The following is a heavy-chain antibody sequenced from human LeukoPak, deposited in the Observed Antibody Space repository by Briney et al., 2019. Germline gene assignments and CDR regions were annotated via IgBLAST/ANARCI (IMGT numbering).Heavy chain of an antibody. Sequence: SETLSLTCTVSGGSVSSGSYYWSWIRQPPGKGLEWIGYIYYSGSTNYNPSLKSRVTISVDTSKNQFSLKLSSVTAADTAVYYCARVRDSSGWYGGDYWGQGTLVTVSS. J-gene: IGHJ4*02. CDR1: GGSVSSGSYY. V-gene: IGHV4-61*01. CDR3: ARVRDSSGWYGGDY. CDR2: IYYSGST. D-gene: IGHD6-19*01.